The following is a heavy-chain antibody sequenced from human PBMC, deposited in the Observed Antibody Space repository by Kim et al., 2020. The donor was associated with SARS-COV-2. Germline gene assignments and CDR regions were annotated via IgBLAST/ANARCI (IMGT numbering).Heavy chain of an antibody. CDR2: VYHSGST. V-gene: IGHV4-59*11. CDR3: VREGYFDGASFFFDS. CDR1: GAYITNHY. D-gene: IGHD2-8*01. J-gene: IGHJ5*01. Sequence: SETLSLTCTVSGAYITNHYWSWIRQPPGKGLEWIGNVYHSGSTSYNPSLKSRVTMSVETSKRQFSLQVTSVTAADTAIYYCVREGYFDGASFFFDSWG.